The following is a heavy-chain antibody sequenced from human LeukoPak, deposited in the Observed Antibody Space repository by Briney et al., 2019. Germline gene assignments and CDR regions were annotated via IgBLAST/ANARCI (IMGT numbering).Heavy chain of an antibody. V-gene: IGHV1-2*06. CDR2: INPDSGGT. Sequence: ASVNVSCKASGYTFTGYYMQWVRQAPGQGLEWMGRINPDSGGTNYAQKLQDRVTMTRDTSITTAYMELSSLRYDDTAVYYCARGIVGATDLDYWGQGTLVTVSS. CDR1: GYTFTGYY. D-gene: IGHD1-26*01. J-gene: IGHJ4*02. CDR3: ARGIVGATDLDY.